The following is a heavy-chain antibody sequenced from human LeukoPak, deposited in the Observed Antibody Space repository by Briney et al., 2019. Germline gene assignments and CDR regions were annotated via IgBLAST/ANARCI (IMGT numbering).Heavy chain of an antibody. J-gene: IGHJ4*02. CDR2: IYHSGST. V-gene: IGHV4-38-2*02. Sequence: SETLSLTCTVSGYPISSGHYWGWIRQPPGKGLEWIGSIYHSGSTYYNPSLKSRVTISVDTSKNQFSLKLSSVTAADTAVYYCARFRNGGYSSGGAAIDYWGQGTLVTVSS. D-gene: IGHD2-15*01. CDR1: GYPISSGHY. CDR3: ARFRNGGYSSGGAAIDY.